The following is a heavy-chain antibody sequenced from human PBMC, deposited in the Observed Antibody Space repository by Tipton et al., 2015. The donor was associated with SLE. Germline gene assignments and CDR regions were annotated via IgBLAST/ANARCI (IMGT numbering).Heavy chain of an antibody. V-gene: IGHV3-33*01. CDR3: ARESYAPTYFDY. J-gene: IGHJ4*02. D-gene: IGHD2-2*01. CDR1: GFTFSIYG. CDR2: IWYDRSKK. Sequence: SLRLSCAASGFTFSIYGMHWVRQAPGKGLEWVAVIWYDRSKKYYADSVKGRFTISRDNSKNTLYLQMNSLRAEDTAVYYCARESYAPTYFDYWGQGTLVTVSS.